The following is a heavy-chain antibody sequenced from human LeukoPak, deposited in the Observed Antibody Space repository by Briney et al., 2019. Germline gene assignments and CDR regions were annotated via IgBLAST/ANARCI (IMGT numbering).Heavy chain of an antibody. CDR1: GFPLSTSGMC. D-gene: IGHD1-26*01. CDR3: ARIRYSGSYFDY. CDR2: IDWDDDK. J-gene: IGHJ4*02. Sequence: SGPTLMNPTQTLTLTCTFSGFPLSTSGMCVTWIRQPPGKALEWLARIDWDDDKYYSTSLKTRLTISKDTSKNQVVLIMTNMDPVDTATYYCARIRYSGSYFDYWGQGTLVTVSS. V-gene: IGHV2-70*11.